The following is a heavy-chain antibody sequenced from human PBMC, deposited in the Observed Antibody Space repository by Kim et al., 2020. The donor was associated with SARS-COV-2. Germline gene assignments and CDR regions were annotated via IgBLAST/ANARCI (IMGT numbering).Heavy chain of an antibody. Sequence: SETLSLTCTVSGGSMSGYYWSWSRQPPGMGLEWIGSIHYTGSTNYNPSLKSRVTISLDTANNQFSLKVTSMTAADTAMYYCARGRVPGVWGQGTTVTVPS. V-gene: IGHV4-59*13. CDR3: ARGRVPGV. D-gene: IGHD2-2*01. J-gene: IGHJ6*02. CDR2: IHYTGST. CDR1: GGSMSGYY.